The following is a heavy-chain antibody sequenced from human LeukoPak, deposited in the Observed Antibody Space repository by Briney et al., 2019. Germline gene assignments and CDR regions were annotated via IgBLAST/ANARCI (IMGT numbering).Heavy chain of an antibody. V-gene: IGHV3-48*03. CDR1: GFTFSSYE. CDR3: AELGITMIGGV. CDR2: ISSIGSTI. J-gene: IGHJ6*04. D-gene: IGHD3-10*02. Sequence: GGSLRLSCAASGFTFSSYEMNWVSQAPGKGLEWVSYISSIGSTIYYADSVKGRFTISRDNAKNSLYLPMNSLRAEDSAVFYCAELGITMIGGVWGKGTTVTISS.